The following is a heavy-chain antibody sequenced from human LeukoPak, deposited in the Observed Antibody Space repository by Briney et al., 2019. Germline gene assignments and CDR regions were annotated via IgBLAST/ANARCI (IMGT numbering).Heavy chain of an antibody. J-gene: IGHJ3*02. V-gene: IGHV1-18*01. Sequence: ASVKVSCKASGYTFTSYGISWVRQAPGQGLEWMGWISAYNGNTNYAQKLQGRVTMTTDTSTSTAYMELSSLRSEDTVVYYCARRLLGATDAFDIWGQGTMVTVSS. D-gene: IGHD1-26*01. CDR2: ISAYNGNT. CDR1: GYTFTSYG. CDR3: ARRLLGATDAFDI.